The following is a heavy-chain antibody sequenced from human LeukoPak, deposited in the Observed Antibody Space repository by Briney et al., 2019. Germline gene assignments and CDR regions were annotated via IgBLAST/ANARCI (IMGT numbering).Heavy chain of an antibody. J-gene: IGHJ4*02. D-gene: IGHD4-23*01. CDR3: ARGGVSVGGNFDY. CDR1: GFTFSSYT. Sequence: GGSLRLSCAASGFTFSSYTMNWVRQAPGKGLEWVSSISRSSSYIYYADSMKRRFTISRDNANNSLFLQMNSLRAEDTAVYYCARGGVSVGGNFDYWGQGTLVTVSS. CDR2: ISRSSSYI. V-gene: IGHV3-21*01.